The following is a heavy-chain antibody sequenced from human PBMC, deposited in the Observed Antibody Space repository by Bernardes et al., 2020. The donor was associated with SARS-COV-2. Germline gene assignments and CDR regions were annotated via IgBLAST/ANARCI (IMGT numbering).Heavy chain of an antibody. J-gene: IGHJ4*02. Sequence: ASVKVSCKASGYTFTSYAMHWVRQAPGQRLEWMGWINAVNGNTKYSQKFQGRVTITRDTSASTAYMELSSLRSEDTAVYYCATGATFCGGDCYFGSIDYWGQGTLVTVSS. CDR2: INAVNGNT. CDR3: ATGATFCGGDCYFGSIDY. CDR1: GYTFTSYA. D-gene: IGHD2-21*02. V-gene: IGHV1-3*01.